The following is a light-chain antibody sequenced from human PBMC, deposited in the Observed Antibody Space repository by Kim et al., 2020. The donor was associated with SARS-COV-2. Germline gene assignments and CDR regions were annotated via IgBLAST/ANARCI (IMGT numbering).Light chain of an antibody. V-gene: IGLV2-14*03. Sequence: QWITISCTGSSSDVVGYNYVSWYQQHPGKAPQLIIYDVNNRPSGVSSRFSGSKSGNTASLTISGLQAEDEADYYCSSYTSSSTWVFGGGTKLTVL. CDR2: DVN. J-gene: IGLJ3*02. CDR3: SSYTSSSTWV. CDR1: SSDVVGYNY.